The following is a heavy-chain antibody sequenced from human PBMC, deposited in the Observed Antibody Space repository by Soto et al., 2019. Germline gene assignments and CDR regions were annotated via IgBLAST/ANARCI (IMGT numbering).Heavy chain of an antibody. Sequence: QVQLVQSGAEVKKPGSSVKVSCKASGGTFSSYAISWVRQAPGQGLEWMGGIIPIFGTANYAQKLQGRVTMTTDTSTSTAYMELRSLRSDDTAVYYCARDSEMATIRGDYWGQGTLVTVSS. V-gene: IGHV1-69*06. D-gene: IGHD5-12*01. J-gene: IGHJ4*02. CDR3: ARDSEMATIRGDY. CDR1: GGTFSSYA. CDR2: IIPIFGTA.